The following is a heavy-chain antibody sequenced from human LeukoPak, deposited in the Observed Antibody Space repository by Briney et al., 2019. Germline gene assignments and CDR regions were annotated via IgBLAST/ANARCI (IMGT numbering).Heavy chain of an antibody. V-gene: IGHV1-18*01. CDR3: ARDWGSSGWYYFDY. Sequence: ASVKVSCKASGYTFTSYGIGWVRQAPGQGLEWMGWISAYNGNTNYAQKLQGRVTMTTDTSTSTAYMELRGLRSDDTAVYYCARDWGSSGWYYFDYWGQGTLVTVSS. D-gene: IGHD6-19*01. CDR2: ISAYNGNT. J-gene: IGHJ4*02. CDR1: GYTFTSYG.